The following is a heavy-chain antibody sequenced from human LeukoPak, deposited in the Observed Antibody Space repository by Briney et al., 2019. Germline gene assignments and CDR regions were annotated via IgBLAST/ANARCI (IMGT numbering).Heavy chain of an antibody. J-gene: IGHJ4*02. V-gene: IGHV4-4*02. CDR1: GGSISSSNW. CDR2: IYHSGST. CDR3: ARGPGGTTGEAFDY. D-gene: IGHD1-7*01. Sequence: SETLSLTCAVSGGSISSSNWWSWVRQPPGKGLEWIGEIYHSGSTNYNPSPKSRVTISVDKSKNQFSLKLSSVTAADTAIYYCARGPGGTTGEAFDYWGQGTLVTVSS.